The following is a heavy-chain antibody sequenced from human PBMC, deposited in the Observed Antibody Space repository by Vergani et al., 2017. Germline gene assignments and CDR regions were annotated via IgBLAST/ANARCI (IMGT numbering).Heavy chain of an antibody. CDR3: ARAWVAEDAFDI. CDR2: INPSGGTT. J-gene: IGHJ3*02. CDR1: GYTFTSYY. V-gene: IGHV1-46*01. D-gene: IGHD6-19*01. Sequence: QVQLVQSGAEVKKPGASVKISCKASGYTFTSYYMHWVRQAPGQGLEWMGIINPSGGTTSYAQKFQGRVTMTRDTSTSTAYMELSRLRSDDTAVYYCARAWVAEDAFDIWGQGTMVTVSS.